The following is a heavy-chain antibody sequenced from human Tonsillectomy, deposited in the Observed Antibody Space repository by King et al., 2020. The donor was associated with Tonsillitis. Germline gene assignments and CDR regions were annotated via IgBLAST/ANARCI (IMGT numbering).Heavy chain of an antibody. D-gene: IGHD2-21*02. CDR1: GGSISSGDYS. CDR2: IYYTGNS. Sequence: VQLQESGPGLVKPSQTLALTCAVSGGSISSGDYSWNWIRQTPGKGLEWIGYIYYTGNSYYNPSLKSRVSISIDTSKNQFSLRLRSVTAADTAVYYCVRAQGDFNFDSWGQGTLVTVSS. V-gene: IGHV4-30-4*07. J-gene: IGHJ4*02. CDR3: VRAQGDFNFDS.